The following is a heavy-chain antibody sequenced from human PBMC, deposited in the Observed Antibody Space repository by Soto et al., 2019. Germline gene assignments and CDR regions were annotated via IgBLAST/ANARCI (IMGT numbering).Heavy chain of an antibody. J-gene: IGHJ4*02. CDR3: AKDLPPYYYDSSGYFDY. V-gene: IGHV3-23*01. CDR1: GFTFSYYA. Sequence: EVQMLQSGGGLVQPGGSLRLSCTASGFTFSYYAMSWVRQAPGRGLEWVSLISSAGGSSSYADSVKGRFTISRDNSNNTLYLQMHSLRAEDTAKYYCAKDLPPYYYDSSGYFDYWSQGTLVTVAS. D-gene: IGHD3-22*01. CDR2: ISSAGGSS.